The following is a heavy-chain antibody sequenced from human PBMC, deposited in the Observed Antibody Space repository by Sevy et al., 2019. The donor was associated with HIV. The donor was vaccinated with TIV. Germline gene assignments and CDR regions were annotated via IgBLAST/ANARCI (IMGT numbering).Heavy chain of an antibody. CDR1: GFTFRTYC. CDR3: VRDIDYKFDD. D-gene: IGHD5-12*01. CDR2: VNGDGYTT. V-gene: IGHV3-74*03. J-gene: IGHJ4*02. Sequence: GGSLRLSCAGSGFTFRTYCMHWVRQTPGKGLVWVSRVNGDGYTTTYVDSVKGRFTISRDNTKNTLYLQMNSLRVEDTAVYYCVRDIDYKFDDWGQGTLVTVSS.